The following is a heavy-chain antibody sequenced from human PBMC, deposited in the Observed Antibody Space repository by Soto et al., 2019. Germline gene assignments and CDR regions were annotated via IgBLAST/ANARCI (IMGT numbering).Heavy chain of an antibody. J-gene: IGHJ4*02. CDR2: IYYSGST. Sequence: QLQLQESGPGLVKPSETLSLTCTVSGGSISSSSYYWGWIRQPPGKGLEWIGSIYYSGSTYYNPSLKSRVTISVDTSKNQFSLKLSSVTAADTAVYYCASEIKAYCGGDCYFNPDNDYWGQGTLVTVSS. D-gene: IGHD2-21*02. CDR1: GGSISSSSYY. V-gene: IGHV4-39*01. CDR3: ASEIKAYCGGDCYFNPDNDY.